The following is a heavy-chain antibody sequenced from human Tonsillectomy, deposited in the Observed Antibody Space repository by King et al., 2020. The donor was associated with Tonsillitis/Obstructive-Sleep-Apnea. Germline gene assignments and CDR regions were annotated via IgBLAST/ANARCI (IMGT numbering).Heavy chain of an antibody. J-gene: IGHJ2*01. CDR1: GFTFSSYA. Sequence: VQLVQSGGGVVQPGRSLRLSCAASGFTFSSYAMHWVRQAPGKGLEWVAVISYDGSNKYYADSVKGRFTISRDNSKNTLYLQMNSLRAEDTAVYYCARGVVATITWYFDLWGRGTLVTVSS. CDR3: ARGVVATITWYFDL. V-gene: IGHV3-30*01. CDR2: ISYDGSNK. D-gene: IGHD5-12*01.